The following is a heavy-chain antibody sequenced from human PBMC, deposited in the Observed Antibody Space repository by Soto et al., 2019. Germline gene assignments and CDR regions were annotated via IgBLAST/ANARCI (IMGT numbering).Heavy chain of an antibody. V-gene: IGHV3-30*18. Sequence: QVQLVESGGGVVQPGTSLGLSCAASGFIFSKYGMHWVRQAPGKGLEWVAVISYDGSNKYYAESVKGRFIISRDKSENTLYLQMNSLRAEDTALYYCAKDLGSGKPYYYYAMDVWGQGTTVTVSS. CDR3: AKDLGSGKPYYYYAMDV. J-gene: IGHJ6*02. CDR1: GFIFSKYG. D-gene: IGHD3-10*01. CDR2: ISYDGSNK.